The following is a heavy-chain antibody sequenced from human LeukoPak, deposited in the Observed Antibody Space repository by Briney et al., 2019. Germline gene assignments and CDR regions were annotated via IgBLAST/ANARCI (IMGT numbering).Heavy chain of an antibody. Sequence: GSLRLSCAASGFNFRSYRMHWVCQGPGKGLVWVSGMNSDGSSIVYADSVKGRFTISRDNANNTLYLQMNSLRAEDTAVYYCARGESSSWYDWGQGTLVTVSS. J-gene: IGHJ4*02. CDR3: ARGESSSWYD. CDR1: GFNFRSYR. CDR2: MNSDGSSI. V-gene: IGHV3-74*01. D-gene: IGHD6-13*01.